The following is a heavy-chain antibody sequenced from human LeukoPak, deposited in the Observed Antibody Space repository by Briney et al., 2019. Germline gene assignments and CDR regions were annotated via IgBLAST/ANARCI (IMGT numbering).Heavy chain of an antibody. J-gene: IGHJ4*02. CDR3: ARESLLWFGESGEYYFDY. V-gene: IGHV1-69*13. CDR2: IIPIFGTA. D-gene: IGHD3-10*01. CDR1: GGTFSSYG. Sequence: SVKVSCKASGGTFSSYGISRVRQAPGQGLEWMGGIIPIFGTANYAQEFQGRVTITADESTSTAYMELSSLRSEDTAVYYCARESLLWFGESGEYYFDYWGQGTLVTVSS.